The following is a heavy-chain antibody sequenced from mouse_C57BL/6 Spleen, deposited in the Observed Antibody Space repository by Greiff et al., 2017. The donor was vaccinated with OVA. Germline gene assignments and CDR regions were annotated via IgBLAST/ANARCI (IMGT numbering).Heavy chain of an antibody. CDR1: GFTFSDYG. CDR3: ARWDGSYYAMDY. CDR2: ISSGSSTI. V-gene: IGHV5-17*01. J-gene: IGHJ4*01. D-gene: IGHD2-3*01. Sequence: EVKLMESGGGLVKPGGSLKLSCAASGFTFSDYGMHWVRQAPDKGLEWVAYISSGSSTIYYADTVKGRFTISRDNAKNTLFLQMTSLRSEDTAMYYCARWDGSYYAMDYWGQGTSVTVSS.